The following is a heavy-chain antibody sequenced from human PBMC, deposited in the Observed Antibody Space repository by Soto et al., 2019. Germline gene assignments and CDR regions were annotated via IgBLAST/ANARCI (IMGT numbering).Heavy chain of an antibody. CDR2: IYYSGST. CDR1: GGSIGSGDYH. CDR3: ARGAVDFDL. Sequence: TLSLTCTVSGGSIGSGDYHWSWIRQPPGEGLECIGYIYYSGSTYYNPSLKSRVIISVDTSKNQFSLKLSSVTAADTAVYYCARGAVDFDLWGQGTMVTVSS. J-gene: IGHJ3*01. V-gene: IGHV4-30-4*01.